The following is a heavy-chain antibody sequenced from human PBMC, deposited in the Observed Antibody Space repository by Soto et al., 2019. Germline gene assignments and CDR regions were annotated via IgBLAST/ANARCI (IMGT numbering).Heavy chain of an antibody. J-gene: IGHJ4*02. Sequence: GGSLRLSCAASGFTFSSYAMHWVRQAPGKGLEWVTVISYDGSNKYYADSVKGRLTISRDNSKNTLYLQMNSLRGEDTAVYYCARGGQWLVRWDFDYWGQGTLVTVSS. CDR1: GFTFSSYA. V-gene: IGHV3-30-3*01. CDR2: ISYDGSNK. D-gene: IGHD6-19*01. CDR3: ARGGQWLVRWDFDY.